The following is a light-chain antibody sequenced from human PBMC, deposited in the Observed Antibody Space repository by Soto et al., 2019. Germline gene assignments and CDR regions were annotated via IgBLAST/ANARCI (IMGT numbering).Light chain of an antibody. V-gene: IGLV2-14*03. CDR3: SSWTSGATYV. CDR1: SSDVGAYNY. J-gene: IGLJ1*01. CDR2: DVN. Sequence: QSALPQPASVSGSPGQSITISCAGTSSDVGAYNYVSWYQHHPGKAPKLMIYDVNNRPSGDSNRFSGSKSGNTASLTIYGLQAEDEADYYCSSWTSGATYVFGSGTKLTVL.